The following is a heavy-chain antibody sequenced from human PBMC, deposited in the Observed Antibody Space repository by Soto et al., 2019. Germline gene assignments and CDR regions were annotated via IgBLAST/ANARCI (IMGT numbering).Heavy chain of an antibody. V-gene: IGHV1-18*01. Sequence: QVQLVQSGAEVKKPGASVKVSCQASGYTFTSYGISWVRQAPGQGLEWMGWISAYNGNTNYAQKLQGRVTMTTDTPTSTADMELRSLRSDDTAVYYCARVHIVVVIASVVDYWGQGTLVTVSS. CDR3: ARVHIVVVIASVVDY. CDR1: GYTFTSYG. J-gene: IGHJ4*02. CDR2: ISAYNGNT. D-gene: IGHD2-21*01.